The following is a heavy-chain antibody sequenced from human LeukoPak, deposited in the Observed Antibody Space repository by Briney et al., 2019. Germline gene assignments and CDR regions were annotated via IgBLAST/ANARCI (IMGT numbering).Heavy chain of an antibody. D-gene: IGHD6-19*01. CDR1: GGSFSGYY. CDR3: ARGPGYSSGWFDY. J-gene: IGHJ4*02. V-gene: IGHV4-34*01. CDR2: INHSGST. Sequence: SETLSLTCAVYGGSFSGYYWSWIRQPPGKGLEWIGEINHSGSTNYNPSLKSRVTISVDTSKNQFSLKLSSVTAADTAVYYCARGPGYSSGWFDYWGQGTLVTVSS.